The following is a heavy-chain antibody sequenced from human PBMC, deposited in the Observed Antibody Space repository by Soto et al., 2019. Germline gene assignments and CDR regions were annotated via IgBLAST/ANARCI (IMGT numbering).Heavy chain of an antibody. V-gene: IGHV1-69*12. CDR1: GGTFSSYA. CDR2: IIPIFGTA. D-gene: IGHD1-26*01. CDR3: ARGAEYSGRYYGGELDD. Sequence: QVQLVQSGAEVKKPGSSVKVSCKASGGTFSSYAISWVRQAPGQGLEWMGGIIPIFGTANYAQKFQGRVAITAAESTSTAYMELSSLRSEETPVYYCARGAEYSGRYYGGELDDWCQGTLFTVSS. J-gene: IGHJ4*02.